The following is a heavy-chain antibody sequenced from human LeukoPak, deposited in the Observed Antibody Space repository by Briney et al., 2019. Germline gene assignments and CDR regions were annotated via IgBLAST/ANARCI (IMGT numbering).Heavy chain of an antibody. CDR1: GYTFTGYY. V-gene: IGHV1-2*02. CDR2: INPNSGGT. CDR3: AREYYDFWSGYYTGIDY. D-gene: IGHD3-3*01. J-gene: IGHJ4*02. Sequence: ASVKVSCKASGYTFTGYYMHWVRQAPGQGLEWMGWINPNSGGTNYAQKFQGRVTMTRDTSISTAYMELSRLRPDDTAVYYCAREYYDFWSGYYTGIDYWGQGTLVTVSS.